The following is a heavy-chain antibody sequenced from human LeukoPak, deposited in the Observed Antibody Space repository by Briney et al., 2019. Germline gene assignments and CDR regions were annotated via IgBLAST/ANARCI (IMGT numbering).Heavy chain of an antibody. CDR3: ARLGYSSSWPLDY. V-gene: IGHV3-74*01. D-gene: IGHD6-13*01. Sequence: GGSLRLSCAASGFTFSSYWMHWVRQAPGKGLVWVSRINSDGSSTSYADSVKGRFTISRDNAKNTLYLQMNSLRAEDTAVYYCARLGYSSSWPLDYWGQGTLVTVSS. CDR2: INSDGSST. CDR1: GFTFSSYW. J-gene: IGHJ4*02.